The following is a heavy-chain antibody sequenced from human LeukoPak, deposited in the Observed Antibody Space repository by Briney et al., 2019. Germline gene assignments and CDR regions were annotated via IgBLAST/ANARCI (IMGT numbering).Heavy chain of an antibody. CDR2: ISYIGST. CDR3: ASDSISMNAFDA. Sequence: SETLSLTCTVSGGSFTTHYWSWIRQPPGKGLEWIGYISYIGSTNYNPSLKSRVTISIDTSNDEVSLLLPSVTAADTAVYYCASDSISMNAFDAWGQGTMVTVSS. D-gene: IGHD3-22*01. V-gene: IGHV4-59*11. CDR1: GGSFTTHY. J-gene: IGHJ3*01.